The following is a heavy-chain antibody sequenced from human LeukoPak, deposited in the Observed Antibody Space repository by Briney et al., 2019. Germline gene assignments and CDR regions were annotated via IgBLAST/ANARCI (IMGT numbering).Heavy chain of an antibody. CDR1: GGSISSYY. V-gene: IGHV4-4*07. CDR2: IYTSGST. D-gene: IGHD3-3*01. J-gene: IGHJ6*02. CDR3: ARAGVEYYDFWSGRYGMDV. Sequence: SETLSLTCTVSGGSISSYYWSWIRQPAGKGLEWIGRIYTSGSTNYSPSLKSRVTMSVDTSKNQFSLKLSSVTAADTAVYYCARAGVEYYDFWSGRYGMDVWGQGTTVTVSS.